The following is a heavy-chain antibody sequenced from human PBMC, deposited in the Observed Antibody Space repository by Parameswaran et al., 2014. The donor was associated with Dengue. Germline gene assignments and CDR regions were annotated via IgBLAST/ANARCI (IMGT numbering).Heavy chain of an antibody. Sequence: RWIRQPQEGLEWIGYIYYSGSTYYNPSLKSRVTISVDTSKNQFSLKLSSVTAADTAVYYCARDRRDYDILTGWGYYYYGMDVWGQGTTVTVSS. V-gene: IGHV4-31*02. J-gene: IGHJ6*02. CDR2: IYYSGST. D-gene: IGHD3-9*01. CDR3: ARDRRDYDILTGWGYYYYGMDV.